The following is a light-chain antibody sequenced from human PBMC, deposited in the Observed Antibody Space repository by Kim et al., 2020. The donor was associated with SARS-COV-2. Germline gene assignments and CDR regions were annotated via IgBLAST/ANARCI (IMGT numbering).Light chain of an antibody. J-gene: IGLJ2*01. V-gene: IGLV3-1*01. Sequence: STGHTASITCSGDKLGDKYASWYQQKPGQSPVLVIYQDSKRPSGSPERFSGSNSGNTATLTISGTQSMDEADYYCQAWDSSTAVVFGGGTQLTVL. CDR1: KLGDKY. CDR3: QAWDSSTAVV. CDR2: QDS.